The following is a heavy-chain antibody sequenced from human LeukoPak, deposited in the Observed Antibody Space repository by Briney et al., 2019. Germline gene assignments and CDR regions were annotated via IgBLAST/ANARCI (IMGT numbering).Heavy chain of an antibody. D-gene: IGHD3-22*01. Sequence: GGSLRLSCAASGFTFSSYWMSWVRQAPGKGLEWVANIKQDGSEKYYVDSVKGRFTISRDNAKNSLYLQMNSLRAEDTAVYYCARDLYYYDCSGYYDKVFDYWGQGTLVTVSS. J-gene: IGHJ4*02. CDR1: GFTFSSYW. CDR2: IKQDGSEK. V-gene: IGHV3-7*03. CDR3: ARDLYYYDCSGYYDKVFDY.